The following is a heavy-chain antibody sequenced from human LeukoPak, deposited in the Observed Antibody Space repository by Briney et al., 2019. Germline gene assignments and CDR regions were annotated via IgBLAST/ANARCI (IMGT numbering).Heavy chain of an antibody. V-gene: IGHV1-69*01. CDR1: GGTFSSYA. J-gene: IGHJ4*02. D-gene: IGHD5-12*01. CDR3: ARSFGGGYEPFDY. Sequence: SVKASCKASGGTFSSYAISWVRQAPGQGLEWMGGIIPIFGTANYAQKFQGRVTITADESTSTAYMELSSLRSEDTAVYYCARSFGGGYEPFDYWGQGTLVTVSS. CDR2: IIPIFGTA.